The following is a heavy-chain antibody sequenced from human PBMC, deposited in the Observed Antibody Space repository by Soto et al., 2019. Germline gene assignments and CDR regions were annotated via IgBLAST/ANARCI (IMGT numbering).Heavy chain of an antibody. CDR2: LSGDNGDI. J-gene: IGHJ4*02. D-gene: IGHD2-15*01. CDR1: DYTFNSYG. CDR3: AGSRGFGFDF. V-gene: IGHV1-18*01. Sequence: QVQLVQSGDELKKPGASVKVSCKASDYTFNSYGISWVRKAPGQGLEWMGWLSGDNGDIKYAQKFQGRVTMTTDISTSTGYIELRSLSSDDTAVYFCAGSRGFGFDFWGQGTLVNVSS.